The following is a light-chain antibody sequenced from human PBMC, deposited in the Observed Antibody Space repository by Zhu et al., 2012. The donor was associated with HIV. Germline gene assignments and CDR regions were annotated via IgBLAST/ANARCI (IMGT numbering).Light chain of an antibody. CDR2: DAS. J-gene: IGKJ4*01. V-gene: IGKV3-11*01. CDR1: RSVSSF. Sequence: IVLTQSLATLSLSPGERATVSCRASRSVSSFLAWYQQKPGQAPRLLIYDASKRAAGIPPRFSGSGSGTDFTLTISSLEPEDFALYYCQQRSNWPLTFGGGTKVEIK. CDR3: QQRSNWPLT.